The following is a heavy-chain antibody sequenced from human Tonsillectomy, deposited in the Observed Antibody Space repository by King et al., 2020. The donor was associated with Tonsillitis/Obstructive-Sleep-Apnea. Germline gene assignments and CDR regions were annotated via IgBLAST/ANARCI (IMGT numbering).Heavy chain of an antibody. D-gene: IGHD6-6*01. CDR1: GGSISSYY. CDR2: IYYSGST. J-gene: IGHJ4*02. CDR3: ASLPADNSSPTRDY. V-gene: IGHV4-59*01. Sequence: QLQESGPGLVKPWETLSLTCTVSGGSISSYYWSWIRQPPGKGLEWIGYIYYSGSTNNNPSLKSRVTISIDTSKNQFSLKLSSVTAADTAVYYCASLPADNSSPTRDYWGQGTLVTVSS.